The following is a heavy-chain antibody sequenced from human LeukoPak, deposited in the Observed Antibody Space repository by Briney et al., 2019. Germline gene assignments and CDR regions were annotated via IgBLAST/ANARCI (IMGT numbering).Heavy chain of an antibody. Sequence: GGSLRLSCAASGFTFSSAWMSWVRQAPGKGLEWVGRIKSKTDGGTTDYAAPVKGRFTISRDDSNNTLYLQMNSLKTEDTAVYYCTTDYDILTGYYTPDAFDIWGQGTMVTVSS. J-gene: IGHJ3*02. CDR3: TTDYDILTGYYTPDAFDI. CDR2: IKSKTDGGTT. D-gene: IGHD3-9*01. CDR1: GFTFSSAW. V-gene: IGHV3-15*01.